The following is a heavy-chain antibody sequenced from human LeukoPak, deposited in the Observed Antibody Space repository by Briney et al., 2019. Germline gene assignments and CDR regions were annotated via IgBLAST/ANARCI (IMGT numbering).Heavy chain of an antibody. J-gene: IGHJ6*03. CDR3: ARAQYSGYGTDYYYYMDV. Sequence: ASVTVSCKASGYTFTGYYMHWVRQAPGQGLEWMGGIIPIFGTANYAQKFQGRVTITTDESTSTAYMELSSLRSEDTAVYYCARAQYSGYGTDYYYYMDVWGKGTTVTVSS. CDR2: IIPIFGTA. D-gene: IGHD5-12*01. V-gene: IGHV1-69*05. CDR1: GYTFTGYY.